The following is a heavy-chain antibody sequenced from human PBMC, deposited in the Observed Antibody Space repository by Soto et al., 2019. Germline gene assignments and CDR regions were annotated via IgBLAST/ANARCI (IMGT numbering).Heavy chain of an antibody. CDR3: ARGCLDYSNYRNWFDP. D-gene: IGHD4-4*01. Sequence: QVQLQQWGAGLLKPSETLSLTCAVYGGSFSGYYWSWIRQPPGKGLEWFVEINHSGSTNYNPSLKSRVTISVDTSKNEFSLKLSSVTAADTAVYYCARGCLDYSNYRNWFDPWGQGTLVTVSS. J-gene: IGHJ5*02. V-gene: IGHV4-34*01. CDR2: INHSGST. CDR1: GGSFSGYY.